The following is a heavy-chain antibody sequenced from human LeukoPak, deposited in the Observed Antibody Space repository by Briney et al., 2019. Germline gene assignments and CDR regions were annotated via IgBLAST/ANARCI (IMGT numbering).Heavy chain of an antibody. J-gene: IGHJ6*02. CDR2: ISYDGSNK. D-gene: IGHD4-17*01. Sequence: GGSLRLSCAASGFTFSSYGMHWVRQAPGKGLEWVAVISYDGSNKYYADSVKGRFTISRDNSKNTLYLQMNSLRAEDTAVYYCAKVEYGGYNYYYYGMDVWGQGTTVTVSS. CDR1: GFTFSSYG. V-gene: IGHV3-30*18. CDR3: AKVEYGGYNYYYYGMDV.